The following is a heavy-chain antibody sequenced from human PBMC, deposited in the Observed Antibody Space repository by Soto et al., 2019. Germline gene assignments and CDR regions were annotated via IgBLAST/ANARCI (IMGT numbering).Heavy chain of an antibody. D-gene: IGHD3-22*01. Sequence: SETLSLTCTVSGGSISSSSYYWGWIRQPPGKGLEWIGSIYYSGSTYYNPSLKSRVTISVDTSKNQFSLKLSSVTAADTAVYYCARHGPYYYVSSGYYLFDYWGQGTLVTVSS. V-gene: IGHV4-39*01. CDR1: GGSISSSSYY. J-gene: IGHJ4*02. CDR3: ARHGPYYYVSSGYYLFDY. CDR2: IYYSGST.